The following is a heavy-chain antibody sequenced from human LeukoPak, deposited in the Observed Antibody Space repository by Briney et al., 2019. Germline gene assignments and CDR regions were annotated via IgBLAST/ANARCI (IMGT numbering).Heavy chain of an antibody. J-gene: IGHJ4*02. Sequence: SETLSLTCAVYGGSFSGYYWSWIRQPPGKGLEWIGYIYYSGSTNYNPSLKSRVTISVDTSKNQFSLKLSSVTTADTAVYYCARVLYSSSSLRGYYFDYWGQGTLVTVSS. CDR1: GGSFSGYY. V-gene: IGHV4-59*01. CDR2: IYYSGST. D-gene: IGHD6-6*01. CDR3: ARVLYSSSSLRGYYFDY.